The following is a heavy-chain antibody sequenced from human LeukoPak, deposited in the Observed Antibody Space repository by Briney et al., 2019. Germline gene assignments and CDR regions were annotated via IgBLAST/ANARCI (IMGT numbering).Heavy chain of an antibody. CDR2: MNPNSGNT. CDR3: ARGGRSIAAPIDY. CDR1: GYTFTSYD. Sequence: GASVKVSCKASGYTFTSYDINWVRQATGQGLEWMGWMNPNSGNTGYAQKFQGRVTMTRDTSISTAYMELSRLRSDDTAVYYCARGGRSIAAPIDYWGQGTLVTVSS. J-gene: IGHJ4*02. D-gene: IGHD6-6*01. V-gene: IGHV1-8*01.